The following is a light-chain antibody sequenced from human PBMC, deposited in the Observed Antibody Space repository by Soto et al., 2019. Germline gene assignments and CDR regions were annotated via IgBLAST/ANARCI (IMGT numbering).Light chain of an antibody. V-gene: IGLV1-40*01. Sequence: QPVLTQPPSVSGAPGQTVTISCTGSSSNIGAGYEVHWYHQIPGTVPKLLVSANKNRASGVPDRLSASKSGTSASLAITGLQAEDEADYYCAAWDDSLSGWVFGGGTKVTVL. J-gene: IGLJ3*02. CDR1: SSNIGAGYE. CDR3: AAWDDSLSGWV. CDR2: ANK.